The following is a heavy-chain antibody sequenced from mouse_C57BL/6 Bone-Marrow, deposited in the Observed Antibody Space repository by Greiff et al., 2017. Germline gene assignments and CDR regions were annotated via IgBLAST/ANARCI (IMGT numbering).Heavy chain of an antibody. J-gene: IGHJ3*01. Sequence: VQLQQPGAELVKPGASVKLSCKASGYTFTSYWMQWVKQRPGQGLEWIGEIDPSDSYTNYNQKFKGKATLTVDTSSSTAYIQLSSLTSEDSAVYYCAIYYYGSSGAWFAYWGQGTLVTVSA. CDR3: AIYYYGSSGAWFAY. V-gene: IGHV1-50*01. CDR1: GYTFTSYW. D-gene: IGHD1-1*01. CDR2: IDPSDSYT.